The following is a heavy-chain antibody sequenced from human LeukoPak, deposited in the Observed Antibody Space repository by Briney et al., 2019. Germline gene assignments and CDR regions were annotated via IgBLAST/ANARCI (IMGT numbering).Heavy chain of an antibody. CDR2: INPNSGGT. Sequence: ASVKVSCKASGDTFSSYAISWVRQAPGQGLEWMGRINPNSGGTNYAQKFQGRVTMTRDTSISTAYMELSRLRSDDTAVYYCARDFTVAGLDYWGQGTLVTVSS. D-gene: IGHD6-19*01. V-gene: IGHV1-2*06. CDR3: ARDFTVAGLDY. J-gene: IGHJ4*02. CDR1: GDTFSSYA.